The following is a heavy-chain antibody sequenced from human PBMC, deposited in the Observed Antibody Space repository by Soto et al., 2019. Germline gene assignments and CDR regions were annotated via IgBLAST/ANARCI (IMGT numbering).Heavy chain of an antibody. J-gene: IGHJ4*02. CDR3: ARDEFGDPGVY. Sequence: QVQLVQSGAEVKKPGASVKVSCKASGYTFTSYGISWVRPAPGQGLEWMGWLSAYNGNTNYAQQLQGRVTMTTDTSTSTAYRELRSRRSDDTAVYYCARDEFGDPGVYWGQGTLVTVSS. CDR2: LSAYNGNT. D-gene: IGHD4-17*01. V-gene: IGHV1-18*01. CDR1: GYTFTSYG.